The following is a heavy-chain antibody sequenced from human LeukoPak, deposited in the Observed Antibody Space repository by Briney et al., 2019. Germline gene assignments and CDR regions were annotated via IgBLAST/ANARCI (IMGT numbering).Heavy chain of an antibody. CDR2: IYYSGST. J-gene: IGHJ4*02. D-gene: IGHD6-19*01. Sequence: SETLSLTCTVSGGSISSSGYYWGWIRQPPGKGLEWIASIYYSGSTNYNPSLKSRVTISVDTSKNQFSLKLSSVTAADTAVYYCARVSAGAYYFDYWGQGTLVTVSS. CDR1: GGSISSSGYY. V-gene: IGHV4-39*07. CDR3: ARVSAGAYYFDY.